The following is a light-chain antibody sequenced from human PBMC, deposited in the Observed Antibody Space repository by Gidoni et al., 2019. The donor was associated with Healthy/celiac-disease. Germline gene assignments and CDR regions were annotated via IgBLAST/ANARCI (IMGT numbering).Light chain of an antibody. V-gene: IGLV1-44*01. CDR2: SNN. J-gene: IGLJ2*01. CDR3: AAWDDSLNGVV. Sequence: QSLLTQPPSASGTPGQRVTISCSGSSSNIDSNTVNWYQQLPGTAPKLLIYSNNQRPSGVPDRFSGSKSGTSASLAISGLQSEDEADYYCAAWDDSLNGVVFGGGTKLTVL. CDR1: SSNIDSNT.